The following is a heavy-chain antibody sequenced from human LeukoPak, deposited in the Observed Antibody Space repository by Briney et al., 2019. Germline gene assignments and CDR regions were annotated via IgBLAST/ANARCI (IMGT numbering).Heavy chain of an antibody. D-gene: IGHD6-13*01. Sequence: GSLRLSCTASGFTFSSYWMNWVRQAPGKGLEWVANIKQDGSEKYYVDSVKGRFTISRDNAKNSLYLQMNSLRAEDTAVYYCARDIEAPGIAFDIWGRGTMVTVSS. CDR1: GFTFSSYW. CDR2: IKQDGSEK. J-gene: IGHJ3*02. CDR3: ARDIEAPGIAFDI. V-gene: IGHV3-7*04.